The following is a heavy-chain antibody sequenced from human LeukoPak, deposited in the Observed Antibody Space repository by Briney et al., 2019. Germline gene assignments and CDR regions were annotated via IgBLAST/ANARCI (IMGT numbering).Heavy chain of an antibody. D-gene: IGHD2/OR15-2a*01. CDR1: GDSISSYY. CDR2: TGST. V-gene: IGHV4-59*08. J-gene: IGHJ3*02. CDR3: ARHEYAWRGAFDI. Sequence: SETLSLTCTVSGDSISSYYWSWIRQPPGKGLEWIGYTGSTDSNPSLKSRVTISVDTSKNQFSLKLSSVTATDTAVYYCARHEYAWRGAFDIWGQGTMVTVSS.